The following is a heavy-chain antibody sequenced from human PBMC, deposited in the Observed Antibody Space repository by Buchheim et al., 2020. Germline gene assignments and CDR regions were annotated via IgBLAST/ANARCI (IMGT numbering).Heavy chain of an antibody. V-gene: IGHV4-4*02. Sequence: QVQLQESGPGLVKPSGTLSLTCAVSGGSISSSNWWSWVRQPPGKGLEWIGEIYHRGSTNYNPSLKSRLPIQANKSNNQVSLKLSSVTAADTAVYYCAAIVVVVSPWGNWFDPWGQGTL. CDR1: GGSISSSNW. CDR3: AAIVVVVSPWGNWFDP. CDR2: IYHRGST. D-gene: IGHD2-15*01. J-gene: IGHJ5*02.